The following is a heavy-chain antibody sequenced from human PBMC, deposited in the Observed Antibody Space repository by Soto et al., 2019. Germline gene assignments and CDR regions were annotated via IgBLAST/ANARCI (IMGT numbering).Heavy chain of an antibody. CDR1: GGTFSSYA. D-gene: IGHD6-19*01. Sequence: QVQLVQSGAEVKKPGSSVKVSCKASGGTFSSYAISWVRQAPGQGLEWMGGIIPIFGTANYAQKFQGRVTITADESTSTAYRELSSLRSEDTAVYYCASGGWSYYYYGMDVWGQGTTVTVSS. CDR2: IIPIFGTA. V-gene: IGHV1-69*12. J-gene: IGHJ6*02. CDR3: ASGGWSYYYYGMDV.